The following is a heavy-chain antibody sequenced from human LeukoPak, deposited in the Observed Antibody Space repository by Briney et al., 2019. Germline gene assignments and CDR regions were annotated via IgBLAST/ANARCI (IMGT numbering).Heavy chain of an antibody. CDR3: ARSRKQLWLNNAFDI. Sequence: PSETLSLTCAVYGGSFSGYYWSWIRQPPGKGLEWIGEINHSGSTNSNPSLKSRVTISVDTSKNQFSLKLSSVTAADTAVYYCARSRKQLWLNNAFDIWGQGTMVTVSS. J-gene: IGHJ3*02. CDR2: INHSGST. V-gene: IGHV4-34*01. CDR1: GGSFSGYY. D-gene: IGHD5-18*01.